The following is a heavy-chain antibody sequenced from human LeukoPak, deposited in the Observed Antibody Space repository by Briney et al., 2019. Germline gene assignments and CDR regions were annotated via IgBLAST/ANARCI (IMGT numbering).Heavy chain of an antibody. J-gene: IGHJ4*02. D-gene: IGHD3-22*01. Sequence: PGESLRLSCVVSGLTVSRKFMNWVRQAPGKGLEWVSGIYDDGSTFYADSVKGRFTISRDNSKNTLYLQMNSLRAEDTAVYYCARGIDYYDSSGVGHWGQGTLVTVSS. CDR1: GLTVSRKF. V-gene: IGHV3-66*01. CDR2: IYDDGST. CDR3: ARGIDYYDSSGVGH.